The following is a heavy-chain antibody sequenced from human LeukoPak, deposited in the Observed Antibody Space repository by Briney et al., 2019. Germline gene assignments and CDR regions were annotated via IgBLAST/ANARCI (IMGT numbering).Heavy chain of an antibody. D-gene: IGHD3-10*01. CDR1: GGTFSSYA. V-gene: IGHV1-69*05. Sequence: SVKVSCKASGGTFSSYAISWVRQAPGQGLEWMGGIIPIFGTANYAQKFQGRVTITTDESTSTAYMELSSLRSEDTAVYYCARERPAYYGSGSYPFDYWGQGTLVTVSS. J-gene: IGHJ4*02. CDR2: IIPIFGTA. CDR3: ARERPAYYGSGSYPFDY.